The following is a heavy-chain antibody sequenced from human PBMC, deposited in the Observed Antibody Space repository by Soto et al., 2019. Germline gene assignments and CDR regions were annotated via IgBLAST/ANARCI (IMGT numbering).Heavy chain of an antibody. CDR3: ARDVGPVTIFGEALSGYFDF. D-gene: IGHD3-3*01. V-gene: IGHV3-7*03. CDR1: GFSFGNYW. J-gene: IGHJ4*02. CDR2: IKKDGGER. Sequence: PGGSLRLSCAVSGFSFGNYWMSWVRQAPGKGLEWLASIKKDGGERYYLDSVKGRFTISRDNAKDSLSLQMNSLRGEDTAFYYCARDVGPVTIFGEALSGYFDFWGQGTLVTVSS.